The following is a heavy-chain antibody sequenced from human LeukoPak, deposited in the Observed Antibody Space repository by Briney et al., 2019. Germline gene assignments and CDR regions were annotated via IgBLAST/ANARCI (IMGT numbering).Heavy chain of an antibody. J-gene: IGHJ4*02. CDR3: ARLYYYGSGSYYFDY. D-gene: IGHD3-10*01. V-gene: IGHV3-74*01. Sequence: GGSLRLSCAASGFTFSSYWMHWVRHAPGKGLVCVSRIKSDGSSTSYADSVKGRFTISRDNAKNTLYLQMNSLRAEDTAVYYCARLYYYGSGSYYFDYWGQGTLVTVSS. CDR1: GFTFSSYW. CDR2: IKSDGSST.